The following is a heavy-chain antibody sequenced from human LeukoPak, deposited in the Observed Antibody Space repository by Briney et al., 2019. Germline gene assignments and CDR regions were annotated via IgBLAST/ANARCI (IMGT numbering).Heavy chain of an antibody. Sequence: GGSLRLSCAASGFTFRSYSMNWVRQAPGKGLEWVSYISSSSSTIYYADSEKGRFTISRDNAKNSLYLQMNSLRAEDTAVYYCARSGTTYYYDSSTRIWGQGTMVTVSS. D-gene: IGHD3-22*01. CDR1: GFTFRSYS. CDR2: ISSSSSTI. V-gene: IGHV3-48*04. CDR3: ARSGTTYYYDSSTRI. J-gene: IGHJ3*02.